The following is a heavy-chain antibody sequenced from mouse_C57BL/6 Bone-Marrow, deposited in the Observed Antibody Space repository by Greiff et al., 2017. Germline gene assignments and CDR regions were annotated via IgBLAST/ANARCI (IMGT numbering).Heavy chain of an antibody. CDR2: INPGSGGT. CDR3: AREEGGSSYSWFAY. J-gene: IGHJ3*01. D-gene: IGHD1-1*01. Sequence: VQLQQSGAELVRPGTSVKVSCKASGYAFTNYLIEWVKQRPGQGLEWIGVINPGSGGTNYNEKFKGKATLTADKSSSTAYMQLSSLTSDDSAVYFCAREEGGSSYSWFAYWGQGTLVTVSA. V-gene: IGHV1-54*01. CDR1: GYAFTNYL.